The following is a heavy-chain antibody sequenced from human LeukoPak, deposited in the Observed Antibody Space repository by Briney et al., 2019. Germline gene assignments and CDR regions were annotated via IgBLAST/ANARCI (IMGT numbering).Heavy chain of an antibody. CDR3: ARLKYYYGSGREAFDI. J-gene: IGHJ3*02. D-gene: IGHD3-10*01. Sequence: SETLSLTCAVYRGSFSGYYWSWIRQPPGKGLEWIGEINHSGSTNYNPSLKSRVTISVDTSKNQFSLKLSSVTAADTAVYYCARLKYYYGSGREAFDIWGQGTMVTVSS. CDR2: INHSGST. V-gene: IGHV4-34*01. CDR1: RGSFSGYY.